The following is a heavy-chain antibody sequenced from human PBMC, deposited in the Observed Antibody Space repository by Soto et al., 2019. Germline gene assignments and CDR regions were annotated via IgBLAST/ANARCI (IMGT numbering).Heavy chain of an antibody. CDR1: GFTFSSYW. CDR3: AVSLEWLPTKFDY. V-gene: IGHV3-7*01. Sequence: PGGSLRLSCAASGFTFSSYWMSWVRQAPGKGLEWVANIKQDGSEKYYVDSVKGRFTISRDNAKNSLYLQMNSLRAEDTAVYYCAVSLEWLPTKFDYWGQGTLVTVS. J-gene: IGHJ4*02. CDR2: IKQDGSEK. D-gene: IGHD3-3*01.